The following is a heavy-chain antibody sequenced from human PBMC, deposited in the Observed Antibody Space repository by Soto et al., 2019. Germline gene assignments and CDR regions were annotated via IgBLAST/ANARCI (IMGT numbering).Heavy chain of an antibody. Sequence: KSSETLSLTCAVSGYSISSGYYWGWIRQPPGKGLEWIGSIYHSGSTYYNPSLKSRVTISVDTSKNQFSLKLSSVTAADTAVYYCAREIVAGIFDYWGQGTLVTVSS. CDR3: AREIVAGIFDY. J-gene: IGHJ4*02. CDR2: IYHSGST. V-gene: IGHV4-38-2*02. CDR1: GYSISSGYY. D-gene: IGHD6-25*01.